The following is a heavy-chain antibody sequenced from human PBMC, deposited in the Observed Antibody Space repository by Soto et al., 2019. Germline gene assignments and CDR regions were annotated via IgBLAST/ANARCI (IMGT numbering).Heavy chain of an antibody. V-gene: IGHV3-11*01. D-gene: IGHD6-25*01. CDR1: GFTFSAYY. CDR3: VTGATYYHYAMDV. Sequence: QVQLVESGGDLVKPVGSLRLSCASSGFTFSAYYLFWIRQAPWKGLEWVAYISSSGTIYYADSVKVRFTISRDNAKNSLYLQMNSLRAKDTAVYGCVTGATYYHYAMDVWCQVTTVIVS. CDR2: ISSSGTI. J-gene: IGHJ6*02.